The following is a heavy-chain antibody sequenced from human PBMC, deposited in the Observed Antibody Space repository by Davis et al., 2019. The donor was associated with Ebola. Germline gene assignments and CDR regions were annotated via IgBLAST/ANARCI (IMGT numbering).Heavy chain of an antibody. J-gene: IGHJ6*02. CDR2: IKEDGSEK. D-gene: IGHD3-16*01. Sequence: GESLKISCAVSGFTFSRYWMTWVRQAPGKGLEWVANIKEDGSEKYYVDSVKGRFTISRDNAKNSLYLQMNSLRAEDTAVYYCARDRPLDFFFGDYYGMDVWGQGTTVTVSS. CDR1: GFTFSRYW. V-gene: IGHV3-7*01. CDR3: ARDRPLDFFFGDYYGMDV.